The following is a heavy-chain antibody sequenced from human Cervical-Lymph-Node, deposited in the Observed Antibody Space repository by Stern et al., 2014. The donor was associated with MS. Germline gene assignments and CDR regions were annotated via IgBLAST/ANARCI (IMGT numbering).Heavy chain of an antibody. D-gene: IGHD5-24*01. Sequence: QVQLQESGPGLGKPSETLSLTCTVSGDSLTRYYWNWLRQPPGKELQWIGYGFYPGRTNYNPSLQSRIPITVDKSKNQLSLRMNSVTAADTAIYYCARSRDGYNLEYWGQGILVTVSS. J-gene: IGHJ4*02. V-gene: IGHV4-59*01. CDR2: GFYPGRT. CDR1: GDSLTRYY. CDR3: ARSRDGYNLEY.